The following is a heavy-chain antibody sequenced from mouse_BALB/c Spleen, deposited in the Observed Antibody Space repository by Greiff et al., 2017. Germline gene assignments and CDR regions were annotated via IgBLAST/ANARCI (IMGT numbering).Heavy chain of an antibody. CDR1: GFTFSSFG. CDR3: ARWLLGFDY. J-gene: IGHJ2*01. CDR2: ISSGSSTI. Sequence: EVKLVESGGGLVQPGGSRKLSCAASGFTFSSFGMHWVRQAPEKGLEWVAYISSGSSTIYYADTVKGRFTISRDNPKNTLFLQMTSLRSEDTAMYYCARWLLGFDYWGQGTTLTVSS. D-gene: IGHD2-3*01. V-gene: IGHV5-17*02.